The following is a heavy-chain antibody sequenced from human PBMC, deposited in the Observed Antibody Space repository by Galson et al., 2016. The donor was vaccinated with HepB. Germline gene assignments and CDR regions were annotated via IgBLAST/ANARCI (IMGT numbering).Heavy chain of an antibody. CDR2: ITYHGRSQ. D-gene: IGHD1-1*01. CDR3: GRWDWNDPAD. CDR1: GFTFRSYG. Sequence: SLRLSCAASGFTFRSYGLQWVRQAPGKGPEWLAIITYHGRSQFYADSVKGRFTISRDDSRNSVSLQMDSLREEDTAVYYCGRWDWNDPADWGQGTLVSVSS. J-gene: IGHJ4*02. V-gene: IGHV3-30*03.